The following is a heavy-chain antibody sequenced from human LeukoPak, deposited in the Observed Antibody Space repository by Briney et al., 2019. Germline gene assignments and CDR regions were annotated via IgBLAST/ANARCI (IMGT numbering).Heavy chain of an antibody. Sequence: ASVKVSCKVSGYTLTELSMHWVRQAPGKGLEWMGGFDPEDGETIYAQKFQGRVTMTEDTSTDTAYMELSSLRSEDTAVYYCVRDVWSGSYYEPFLFWGQGTMVAVSS. CDR3: VRDVWSGSYYEPFLF. V-gene: IGHV1-24*01. CDR1: GYTLTELS. CDR2: FDPEDGET. D-gene: IGHD1-26*01. J-gene: IGHJ3*01.